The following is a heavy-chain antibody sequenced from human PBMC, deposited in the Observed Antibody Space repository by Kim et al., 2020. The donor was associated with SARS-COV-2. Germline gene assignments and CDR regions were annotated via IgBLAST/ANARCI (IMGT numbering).Heavy chain of an antibody. D-gene: IGHD2-21*01. J-gene: IGHJ4*02. CDR2: INHSGST. CDR3: ARIEVFDFDY. V-gene: IGHV4-34*01. Sequence: SETLSLTCAVYGGSFIHYYWSWICQSPGKGLEWIGEINHSGSTNYNPSLESRVTMSVDTSKNQFSLKLTSVTAADTAVYYCARIEVFDFDYWGQGTLLT. CDR1: GGSFIHYY.